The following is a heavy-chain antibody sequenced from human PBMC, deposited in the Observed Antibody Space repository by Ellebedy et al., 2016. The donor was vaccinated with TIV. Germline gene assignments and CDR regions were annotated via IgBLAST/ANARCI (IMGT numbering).Heavy chain of an antibody. CDR2: IHHTGFT. V-gene: IGHV4-59*08. CDR1: GGSIGSYY. Sequence: SETLSLXXTVSGGSIGSYYWSWIRQPPGKGLEWIGYIHHTGFTNYNPSLKGRVSVAVDKYRNKLSVRLSSVTAADTAVYYCARHRKNDVLTGYDYWGQGILVTVSS. CDR3: ARHRKNDVLTGYDY. D-gene: IGHD3-9*01. J-gene: IGHJ4*02.